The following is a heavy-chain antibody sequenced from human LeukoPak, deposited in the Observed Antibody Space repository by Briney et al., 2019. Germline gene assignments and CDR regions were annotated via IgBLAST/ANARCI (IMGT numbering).Heavy chain of an antibody. J-gene: IGHJ4*02. D-gene: IGHD5-24*01. CDR2: VSQSRSPI. Sequence: AGGSLRLSCTASGFTFSDYYMSWIRQGPGKGLEWISYVSQSRSPISSASSVTAPFSISRDNGKNSLYLQLNSLRADDTGIYYCAREGHTYGSDYWGQGPLVTVSS. CDR3: AREGHTYGSDY. V-gene: IGHV3-11*01. CDR1: GFTFSDYY.